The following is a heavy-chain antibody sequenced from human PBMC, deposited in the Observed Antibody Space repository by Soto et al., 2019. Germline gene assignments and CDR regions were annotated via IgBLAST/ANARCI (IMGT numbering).Heavy chain of an antibody. Sequence: GESLKISCKGSGYSFTSYWISWVRQMPGKGLEWMGRIDPSDSYTNYSPSFQGHVTISADKSISTAYLQWSSLKASDTAMYYCARHRSVAAAGIYYYYGMDVWGQGTKVTVSS. CDR3: ARHRSVAAAGIYYYYGMDV. J-gene: IGHJ6*02. CDR1: GYSFTSYW. CDR2: IDPSDSYT. V-gene: IGHV5-10-1*01. D-gene: IGHD6-13*01.